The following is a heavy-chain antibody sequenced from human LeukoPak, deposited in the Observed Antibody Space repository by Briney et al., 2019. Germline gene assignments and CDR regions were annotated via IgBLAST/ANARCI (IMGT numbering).Heavy chain of an antibody. Sequence: NPGRCLRLSCVASGFTFSSYAMHWVRQAPGKGLEWVAVISYDGSNKYYADSVKGRFTISRDNSKNTLYLQMNSLRAEDTAVYYCAKDRAYCGGDCYYYDYWGQGTLVTVSS. CDR2: ISYDGSNK. CDR3: AKDRAYCGGDCYYYDY. CDR1: GFTFSSYA. V-gene: IGHV3-30-3*01. D-gene: IGHD2-21*01. J-gene: IGHJ4*02.